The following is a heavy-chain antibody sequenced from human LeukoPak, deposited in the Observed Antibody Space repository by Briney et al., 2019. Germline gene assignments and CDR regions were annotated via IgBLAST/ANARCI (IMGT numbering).Heavy chain of an antibody. J-gene: IGHJ1*01. Sequence: GGSLRLSCVVSGFTLSDYGIHWVRQAPGRGLQWVAFIPFDGSHKYYADSVEGRFTISRDTSKNTLYLQMNSLRAEDTAMYYCAKDDDWGRYKHWGQGTLVTVSS. CDR3: AKDDDWGRYKH. CDR2: IPFDGSHK. CDR1: GFTLSDYG. V-gene: IGHV3-30*02. D-gene: IGHD3-16*01.